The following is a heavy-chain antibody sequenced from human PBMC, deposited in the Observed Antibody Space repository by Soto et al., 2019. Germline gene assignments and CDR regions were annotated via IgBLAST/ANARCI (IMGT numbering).Heavy chain of an antibody. CDR2: IIPIFGTA. Sequence: GSSVKVSCKASGGPFSSYAISWVRQAPGQGLEWMGGIIPIFGTANYAQKFQGRVTITADESTSTAYMELSSLRSEDTAVYYCARAGDKYDSSGYLCDYWGQVTLVAVSS. CDR3: ARAGDKYDSSGYLCDY. CDR1: GGPFSSYA. J-gene: IGHJ4*02. D-gene: IGHD3-22*01. V-gene: IGHV1-69*13.